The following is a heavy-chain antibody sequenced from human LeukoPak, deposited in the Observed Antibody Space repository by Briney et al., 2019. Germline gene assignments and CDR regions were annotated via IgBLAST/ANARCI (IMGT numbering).Heavy chain of an antibody. D-gene: IGHD3-10*01. CDR3: ATYYYGSGSFSFDY. Sequence: PGGSLRLSCAASGFTFRSFEMSWVRQAPGKGLEWVSAISGSGGSTYYADSVKGRFTISRDNSKNTLYLQMNSMRAEDKDVYYCATYYYGSGSFSFDYWGQGTLVTVSS. CDR2: ISGSGGST. CDR1: GFTFRSFE. V-gene: IGHV3-23*01. J-gene: IGHJ4*02.